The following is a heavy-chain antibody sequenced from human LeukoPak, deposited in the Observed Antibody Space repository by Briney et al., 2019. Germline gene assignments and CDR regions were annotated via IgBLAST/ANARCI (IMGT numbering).Heavy chain of an antibody. D-gene: IGHD6-13*01. CDR1: GGSISSYY. CDR3: ARHAVAAAGTHFDY. CDR2: IYYSGNT. J-gene: IGHJ4*02. Sequence: PSETLSLTCTVSGGSISSYYWSWIRQPPGKGLEWIGYIYYSGNTNYNPSLKSRVTISVDTSRNQFSLKLSSVTAADTAVYYCARHAVAAAGTHFDYWGQGTLVTVSS. V-gene: IGHV4-59*08.